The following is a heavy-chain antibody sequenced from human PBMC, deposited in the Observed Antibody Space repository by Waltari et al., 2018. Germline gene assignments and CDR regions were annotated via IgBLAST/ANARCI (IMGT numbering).Heavy chain of an antibody. J-gene: IGHJ4*02. CDR2: VGRSDSST. CDR1: GYSFTSYW. D-gene: IGHD3-9*01. V-gene: IGHV5-10-1*03. CDR3: ARQGFEGGTTGDDILTGSGY. Sequence: EVQLVQSGAEVKKPGESLRISCKGSGYSFTSYWISWVRQMPGKGLEWMGRVGRSDSSTNCGPSFQVHVTISADKSLSTAYLQWSSLKASDTAMYYCARQGFEGGTTGDDILTGSGYWGQGTLVTVSS.